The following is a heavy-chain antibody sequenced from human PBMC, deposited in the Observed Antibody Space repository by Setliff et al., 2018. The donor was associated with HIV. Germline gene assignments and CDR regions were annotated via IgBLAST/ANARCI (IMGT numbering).Heavy chain of an antibody. D-gene: IGHD1-1*01. CDR1: GGSISDSRYY. CDR2: IYNSGST. CDR3: ARPVSWRYYYYYMDV. V-gene: IGHV4-61*05. J-gene: IGHJ6*03. Sequence: SETLSLTCTVSGGSISDSRYYWGWIRQPPGKGLEWIGYIYNSGSTNYNPSLKSRVTISVDTSKSQFSLKLSSVTAADTALYYCARPVSWRYYYYYMDVWGKGTTVTVSS.